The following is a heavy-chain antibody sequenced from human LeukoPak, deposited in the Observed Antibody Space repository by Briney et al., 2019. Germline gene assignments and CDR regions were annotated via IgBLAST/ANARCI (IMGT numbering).Heavy chain of an antibody. Sequence: GGSLRLSCAASGFTFSSYAMSWVRQAPGKGLEWVSAISGSGGSTYYADSVKGRFTISRDDSKNTLYLQMNSLRAEDTAVYYCAKTKAVAGRYYFDYWGQGTLVTVSS. CDR2: ISGSGGST. V-gene: IGHV3-23*01. CDR1: GFTFSSYA. D-gene: IGHD6-19*01. CDR3: AKTKAVAGRYYFDY. J-gene: IGHJ4*02.